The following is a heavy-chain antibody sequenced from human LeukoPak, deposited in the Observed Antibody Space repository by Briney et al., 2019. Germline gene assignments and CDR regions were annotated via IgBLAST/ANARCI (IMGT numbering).Heavy chain of an antibody. Sequence: PGGSLRLSCAASGFTFSSYGMHWVRQAPGKGLEWVAVISYDGSNKYYADSVKGRFTISRDNSKNTLYLQMNSLRTEDTAVYFCAKEIYYDSSAFFDYWGQGTLVTVSS. CDR2: ISYDGSNK. D-gene: IGHD3-22*01. CDR3: AKEIYYDSSAFFDY. V-gene: IGHV3-30*18. J-gene: IGHJ4*02. CDR1: GFTFSSYG.